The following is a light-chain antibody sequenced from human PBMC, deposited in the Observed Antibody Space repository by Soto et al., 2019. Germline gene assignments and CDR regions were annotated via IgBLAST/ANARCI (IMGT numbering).Light chain of an antibody. CDR2: GAS. V-gene: IGKV1-39*01. J-gene: IGKJ1*01. CDR3: QQHYNTPRT. Sequence: DIQVTQCPSSLCASVGDRGTITCRASQSISRYLHWYQQRAGKAPKLLIYGASGLQGGVPSRFNGSGSGTHFTLTISSLQPEDFATYYCQQHYNTPRTFGQGTKVDIK. CDR1: QSISRY.